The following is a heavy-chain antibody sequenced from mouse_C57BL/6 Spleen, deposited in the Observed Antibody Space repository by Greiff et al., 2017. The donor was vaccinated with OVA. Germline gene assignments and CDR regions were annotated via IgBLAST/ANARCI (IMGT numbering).Heavy chain of an antibody. J-gene: IGHJ2*01. CDR1: GFTFSSYA. CDR2: ISDGGSYT. V-gene: IGHV5-4*01. D-gene: IGHD1-3*01. Sequence: EVMLVESGGGLVKPGGSLKLSCAASGFTFSSYAMSWVRQTPEKRLEWVATISDGGSYTYYPDNVKGRFTISRDNANNTLYLQMRHLKSEDTAVYYCARDTPVNIVGVFDYWGQGTTLTVSS. CDR3: ARDTPVNIVGVFDY.